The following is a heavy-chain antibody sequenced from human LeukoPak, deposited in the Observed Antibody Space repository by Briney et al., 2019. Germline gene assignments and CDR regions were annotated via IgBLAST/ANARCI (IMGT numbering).Heavy chain of an antibody. D-gene: IGHD1-14*01. CDR1: GLTFSTSG. CDR3: ATETNGRHYDY. J-gene: IGHJ4*02. CDR2: IGPTGSDG. V-gene: IGHV3-21*06. Sequence: GGSLRLSCTASGLTFSTSGFNCVRQAPGKGLEWVASIGPTGSDGYHADSIKGRFTISRDNANNFLYLQMNSLRAEDTAVYYCATETNGRHYDYWGQGTLLTVSS.